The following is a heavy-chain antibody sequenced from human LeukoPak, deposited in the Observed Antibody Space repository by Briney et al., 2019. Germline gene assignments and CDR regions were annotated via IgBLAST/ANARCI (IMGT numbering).Heavy chain of an antibody. V-gene: IGHV3-11*05. CDR1: GFTFSDYY. CDR2: ISSSSTYT. D-gene: IGHD3-16*01. CDR3: AREFWGYFDF. J-gene: IGHJ4*02. Sequence: GWSLRLSCAASGFTFSDYYMSWIRQAPGKGLEWVSYISSSSTYTKYADSVKGRFTISRDDAKNSLYLQMNSLRAEDTAVYYCAREFWGYFDFWGQGALVTVSS.